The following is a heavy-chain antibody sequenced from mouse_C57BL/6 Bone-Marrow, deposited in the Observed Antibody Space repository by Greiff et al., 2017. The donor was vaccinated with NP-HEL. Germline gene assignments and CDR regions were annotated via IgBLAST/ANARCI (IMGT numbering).Heavy chain of an antibody. CDR3: ARDRPRVYAMDY. V-gene: IGHV5-4*01. J-gene: IGHJ4*01. CDR1: GFTFSSYA. Sequence: EVKLMESGGGLVKPGGSLKLSCAASGFTFSSYAMSWVRQTPEKRLEWVATISAGGSYTYYPDNVKGRFTISRDNAKNNLYLQMSHLKSEDTAMDYCARDRPRVYAMDYWGRGTSVTVSA. CDR2: ISAGGSYT.